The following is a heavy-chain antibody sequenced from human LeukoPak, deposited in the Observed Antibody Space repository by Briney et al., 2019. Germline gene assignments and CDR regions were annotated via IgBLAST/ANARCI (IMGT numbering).Heavy chain of an antibody. J-gene: IGHJ4*02. V-gene: IGHV4-39*07. D-gene: IGHD6-6*01. CDR2: IYHSGST. Sequence: SETLSLTCTVSGGSISSSSYYWGWIRQPPGKGLEWIGSIYHSGSTYYNPSLKSRVTISVDTSKNQFSLKLSSVTAADTAVYYCARAWGDRAARALDYWGQGTLVTVSS. CDR3: ARAWGDRAARALDY. CDR1: GGSISSSSYY.